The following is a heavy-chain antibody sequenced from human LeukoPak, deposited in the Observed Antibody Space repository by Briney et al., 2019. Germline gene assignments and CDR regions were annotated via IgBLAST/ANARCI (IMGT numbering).Heavy chain of an antibody. CDR1: GVSISSYY. V-gene: IGHV4-59*01. CDR2: IYYSGST. J-gene: IGHJ3*02. Sequence: SETLSLTCTVSGVSISSYYWSWIRQPPGKGLEWIGYIYYSGSTNYNPSLKSRVTISVDTSKNQFSLKLSSVTAADTAVYYCARGRYGGNSLRAFDIWGQGTMVTVSS. D-gene: IGHD4-23*01. CDR3: ARGRYGGNSLRAFDI.